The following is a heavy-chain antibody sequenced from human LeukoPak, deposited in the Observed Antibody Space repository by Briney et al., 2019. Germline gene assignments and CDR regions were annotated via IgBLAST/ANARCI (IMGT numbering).Heavy chain of an antibody. D-gene: IGHD3-22*01. J-gene: IGHJ4*02. Sequence: GESLQISCKASGYRFTSYWIGWVRQIPGKGLEWMGIVYPGDSDTRYSPSFQGQVTISADKSISTAYLQLSSLEASDTAMYYCARHLDDSSGYYYRTMYYFDYWGQGTLVTVSS. V-gene: IGHV5-51*01. CDR1: GYRFTSYW. CDR2: VYPGDSDT. CDR3: ARHLDDSSGYYYRTMYYFDY.